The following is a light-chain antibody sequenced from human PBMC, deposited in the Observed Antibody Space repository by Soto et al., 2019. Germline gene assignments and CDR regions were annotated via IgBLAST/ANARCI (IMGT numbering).Light chain of an antibody. V-gene: IGKV3-11*01. CDR1: QSVRSY. Sequence: EIVLTQSPVTPSLSPGESATLSCRTSQSVRSYLAWYQQKPGQAPRLLMYDASNRATGIPARFRGSGSGTDFTLTISSLEPEDFAVYYCQQRSDWPLTFGGGTKVEIK. J-gene: IGKJ4*01. CDR3: QQRSDWPLT. CDR2: DAS.